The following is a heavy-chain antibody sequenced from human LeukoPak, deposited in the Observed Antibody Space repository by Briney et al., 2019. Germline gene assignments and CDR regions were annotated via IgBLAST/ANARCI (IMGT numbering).Heavy chain of an antibody. Sequence: ASVKVSCKASGYTFTGYYMHWVRQAPGQGLEWMGWINPSSGGTNYAQKFQGRVTMTRDTSISTAYMELSRLRSDDTAVYYCARFPFGLTPSGYYYYGMDVWGQGTTVTVSS. CDR3: ARFPFGLTPSGYYYYGMDV. CDR1: GYTFTGYY. J-gene: IGHJ6*02. D-gene: IGHD3-10*01. CDR2: INPSSGGT. V-gene: IGHV1-2*02.